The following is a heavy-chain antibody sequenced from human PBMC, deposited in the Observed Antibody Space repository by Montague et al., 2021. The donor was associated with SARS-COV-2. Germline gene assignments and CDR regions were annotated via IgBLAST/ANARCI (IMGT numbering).Heavy chain of an antibody. J-gene: IGHJ4*02. CDR1: GGSFSSFY. V-gene: IGHV4-59*08. CDR3: ARHYSATLPAVY. CDR2: ISDSGST. Sequence: SETLSLTCTVSGGSFSSFYWSWFRQPPGKGLDWIGYISDSGSTNYNPSLTSRVTMSVDTSKNQFSLKVNSVTAADTAVYYCARHYSATLPAVYWGQGTLVTVSS. D-gene: IGHD2-15*01.